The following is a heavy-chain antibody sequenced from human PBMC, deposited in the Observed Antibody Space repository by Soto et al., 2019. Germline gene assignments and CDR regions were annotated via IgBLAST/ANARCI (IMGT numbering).Heavy chain of an antibody. CDR1: GFTFSDYY. Sequence: GGSLRLSCAASGFTFSDYYMSWIRQAPGKGLEWVSYISSSSSYTNYADSVKGRFTISRDNAKNSRYLQMNCLRAEDTAVYYCARDVGLAAAGLSEYWGKGTMVTVSS. V-gene: IGHV3-11*06. CDR2: ISSSSSYT. D-gene: IGHD6-13*01. CDR3: ARDVGLAAAGLSEY. J-gene: IGHJ4*02.